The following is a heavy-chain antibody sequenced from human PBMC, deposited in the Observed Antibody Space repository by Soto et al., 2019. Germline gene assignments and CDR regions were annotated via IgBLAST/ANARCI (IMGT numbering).Heavy chain of an antibody. D-gene: IGHD6-6*01. CDR2: VGDSGDNT. CDR3: ARLLAARTHYYGMDV. CDR1: GFTFRAYA. V-gene: IGHV3-23*01. Sequence: GGSLRLSCAASGFTFRAYAMSWVRQAPGKGLEWVSAVGDSGDNTFYADSVRGRFTISRDNSKNTLYLQMNSLRAEDTAVYYCARLLAARTHYYGMDVWGQGTTVTVSS. J-gene: IGHJ6*02.